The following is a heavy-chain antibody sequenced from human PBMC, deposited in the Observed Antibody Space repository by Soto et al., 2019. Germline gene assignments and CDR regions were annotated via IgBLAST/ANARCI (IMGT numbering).Heavy chain of an antibody. CDR1: GGSVSSGSYY. D-gene: IGHD6-6*01. CDR3: ARSYSSSFGADY. J-gene: IGHJ4*02. CDR2: IYYSGST. Sequence: SETLSLTCTVSGGSVSSGSYYWSWIRQPPGKGLEWIGYIYYSGSTNYNPSLKSRVTISVDTSKTQFSLKLSSVTAADTAVYYCARSYSSSFGADYWGQGTLVTVSS. V-gene: IGHV4-61*01.